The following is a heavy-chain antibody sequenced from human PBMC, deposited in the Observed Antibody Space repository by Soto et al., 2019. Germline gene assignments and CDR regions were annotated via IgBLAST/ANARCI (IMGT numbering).Heavy chain of an antibody. V-gene: IGHV4-34*01. CDR2: INHTGST. Sequence: SETLSLTCAVYGGSFSGYYWSWTRQPPGKVLEWIGEINHTGSTNYNPSLKSRVTLSVDTSNNEFSLKLVSVTAPDTAVYYCARHKSGSDWLDPWGQGTLVTVSS. CDR1: GGSFSGYY. CDR3: ARHKSGSDWLDP. D-gene: IGHD2-15*01. J-gene: IGHJ5*02.